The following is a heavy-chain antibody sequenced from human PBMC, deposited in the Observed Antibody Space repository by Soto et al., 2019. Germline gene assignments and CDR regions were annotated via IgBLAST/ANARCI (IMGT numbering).Heavy chain of an antibody. V-gene: IGHV3-21*01. CDR2: ISSSSSYI. CDR1: GFTFSSYS. D-gene: IGHD1-26*01. CDR3: ARIVGAMNLVDY. Sequence: EVQLVESGGGLVKPGGSLRLSCAASGFTFSSYSMNWVRQAPGKGLEWVSSISSSSSYIYYADSVKGRFTISRDNAKNXLYLQMNSLRAEDTAVYYCARIVGAMNLVDYWGQGTLVTVSS. J-gene: IGHJ4*02.